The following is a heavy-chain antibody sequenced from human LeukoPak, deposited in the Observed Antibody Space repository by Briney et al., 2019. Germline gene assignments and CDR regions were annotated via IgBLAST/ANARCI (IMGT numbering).Heavy chain of an antibody. Sequence: GGSLRLSCAASGFTFSSFGMHWVRQAPGKGLEWVAVISYDGRNKYYADSVKGRFTISRDNSKNTLYLQMNSLRAEDTAVYYCAKDRERVVVAATYIDSWGQGTLVTVSS. CDR3: AKDRERVVVAATYIDS. V-gene: IGHV3-30*18. D-gene: IGHD2-15*01. J-gene: IGHJ4*02. CDR2: ISYDGRNK. CDR1: GFTFSSFG.